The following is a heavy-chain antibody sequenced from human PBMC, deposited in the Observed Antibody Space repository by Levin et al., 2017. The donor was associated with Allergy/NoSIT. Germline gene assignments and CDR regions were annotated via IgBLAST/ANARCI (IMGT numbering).Heavy chain of an antibody. J-gene: IGHJ6*02. D-gene: IGHD3-9*01. CDR2: IYTSGST. CDR1: GGSISSYY. V-gene: IGHV4-4*07. Sequence: GSLRLSCTVSGGSISSYYWSWIRQPAGKGLEWIGRIYTSGSTNYNPSLKSRVTMSVDTSKNQFSLKLSSVTAADTAVYYCARLPPSDYDILTGYYPTHGMDGWGQGTTVTVSS. CDR3: ARLPPSDYDILTGYYPTHGMDG.